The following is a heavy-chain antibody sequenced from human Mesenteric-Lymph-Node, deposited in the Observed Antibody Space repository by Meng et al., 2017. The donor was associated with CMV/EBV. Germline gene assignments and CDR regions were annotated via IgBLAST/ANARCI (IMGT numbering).Heavy chain of an antibody. D-gene: IGHD1-7*01. V-gene: IGHV4-39*07. J-gene: IGHJ4*02. CDR3: VKDVGTGTTCY. CDR1: GGSISSSSYY. CDR2: IYYGGST. Sequence: SETLSLTCTVSGGSISSSSYYWGWIRQPPGKGLEWIGSIYYGGSTYYSPSLKSRVTISIDTSKNQFSLKLNSVTAADTAVYYCVKDVGTGTTCYWGQGTLVTVSS.